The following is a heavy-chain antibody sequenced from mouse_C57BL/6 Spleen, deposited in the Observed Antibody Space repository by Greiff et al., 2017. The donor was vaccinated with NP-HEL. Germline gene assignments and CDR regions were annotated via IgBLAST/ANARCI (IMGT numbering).Heavy chain of an antibody. D-gene: IGHD2-3*01. CDR3: ARKDDGYYVRYAMDY. CDR1: GFSLTSYG. J-gene: IGHJ4*01. V-gene: IGHV2-2*01. Sequence: QVQLQQSGPGLVQPSQSLSITCTVSGFSLTSYGVHWVRQSPGKGLEWLGVIWRGGSTDYNAAFISRLSISKDNSKSQVFFKMNSLQADDTATYYCARKDDGYYVRYAMDYWGQGTSVTVSS. CDR2: IWRGGST.